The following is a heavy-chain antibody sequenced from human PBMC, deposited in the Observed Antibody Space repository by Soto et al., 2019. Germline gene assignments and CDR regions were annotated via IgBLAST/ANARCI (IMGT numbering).Heavy chain of an antibody. CDR3: GRGRCGMDF. V-gene: IGHV3-9*01. J-gene: IGHJ6*02. CDR1: GFNLADCA. CDR2: ISWNSRSI. Sequence: GLFIRLYSGAWGFNLADCATHRVRQAPGKGLEWVSGISWNSRSIGYADSVKGRFTISRDNAKNSLYLQMNSLRAAVTSVEDGGRGRCGMDFGFQVTTVTVS.